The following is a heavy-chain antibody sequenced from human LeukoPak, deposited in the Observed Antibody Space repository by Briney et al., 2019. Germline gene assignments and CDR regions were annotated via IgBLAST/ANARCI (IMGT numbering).Heavy chain of an antibody. J-gene: IGHJ6*03. V-gene: IGHV3-48*04. D-gene: IGHD6-19*01. CDR3: ARDQRWLVTYYYYYMDI. CDR1: GFTFSSYS. CDR2: ISSSSSTI. Sequence: GGSLRLSCAASGFTFSSYSMNWVRQAPGKGLEWVSYISSSSSTIYYADSVKGRFTISRDNAKNSLYLQMNNLRVEDTAVYYCARDQRWLVTYYYYYMDIWGKGTAVTVSS.